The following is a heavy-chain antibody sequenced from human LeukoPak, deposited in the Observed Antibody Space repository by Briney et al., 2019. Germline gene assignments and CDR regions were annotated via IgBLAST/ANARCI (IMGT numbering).Heavy chain of an antibody. CDR2: ISSDGSTP. Sequence: GGSLRLSCAASGFTFSTYWMHWVRQAPGKGLVWVSRISSDGSTPSYADSVKGRFTISRDNGKNTLYLQMNSLRAEDTAVYYCTGVGSGTTRDYWGQGTLVTVSS. V-gene: IGHV3-74*01. J-gene: IGHJ4*02. D-gene: IGHD1-14*01. CDR3: TGVGSGTTRDY. CDR1: GFTFSTYW.